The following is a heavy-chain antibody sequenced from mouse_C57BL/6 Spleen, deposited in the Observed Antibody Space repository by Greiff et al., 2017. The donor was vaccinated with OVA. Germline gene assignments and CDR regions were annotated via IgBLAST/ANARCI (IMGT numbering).Heavy chain of an antibody. CDR1: GYTFTSYW. J-gene: IGHJ2*01. V-gene: IGHV1-74*01. CDR3: AIRDYYGSSPYYFDY. D-gene: IGHD1-1*01. Sequence: VQLQQPGAELVKPGASVKVSCKASGYTFTSYWMHWVKQRPGQGLEWIGRIHPSDSDTNYNQKFKGKATLTVDKSSSTAYMQLSSLTSEDSAVYYCAIRDYYGSSPYYFDYWGQGTTLTVSS. CDR2: IHPSDSDT.